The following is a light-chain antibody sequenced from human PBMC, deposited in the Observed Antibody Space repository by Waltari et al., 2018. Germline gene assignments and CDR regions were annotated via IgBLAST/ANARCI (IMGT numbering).Light chain of an antibody. CDR2: GQN. Sequence: SSELTQDPSVSVALGQTVRITCQGDSLRRFYASWYQQRPGQAPILVLYGQNNRPPVIPDRFSGSNSGYTASLTITGAQAEDEADYYCHSRDTSSTRVFGGGTRLTV. V-gene: IGLV3-19*01. CDR3: HSRDTSSTRV. J-gene: IGLJ2*01. CDR1: SLRRFY.